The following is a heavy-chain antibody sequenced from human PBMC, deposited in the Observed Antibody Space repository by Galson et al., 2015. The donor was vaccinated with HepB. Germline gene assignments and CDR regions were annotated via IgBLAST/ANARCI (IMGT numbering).Heavy chain of an antibody. Sequence: SLRLSCAASGFIFGDYAMSWFRQAPGKGLEWVGFIRSKAYGGTTKFAASVKGRFTISRDDSKSIAYLQMSSLKSEDTAVYYCARVLRPYYNDSSGYGDYWGQGTLVTVSS. CDR1: GFIFGDYA. CDR2: IRSKAYGGTT. CDR3: ARVLRPYYNDSSGYGDY. D-gene: IGHD3-22*01. V-gene: IGHV3-49*03. J-gene: IGHJ4*02.